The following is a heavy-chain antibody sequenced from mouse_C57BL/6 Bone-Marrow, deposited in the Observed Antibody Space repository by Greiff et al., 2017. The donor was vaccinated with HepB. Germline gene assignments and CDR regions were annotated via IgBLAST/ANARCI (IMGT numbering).Heavy chain of an antibody. V-gene: IGHV14-3*01. CDR2: IDPANGNT. Sequence: VHVKQSVAELVRPGASVKLSCTASGFNIKNTYMHWVKQRPEQGLEWIGRIDPANGNTKYAPKFQGKATITADTSSNTAYLQLSSLTSEDTAIYYCARIYYYGSSTDYWGQGTTLTVSS. D-gene: IGHD1-1*01. CDR3: ARIYYYGSSTDY. J-gene: IGHJ2*01. CDR1: GFNIKNTY.